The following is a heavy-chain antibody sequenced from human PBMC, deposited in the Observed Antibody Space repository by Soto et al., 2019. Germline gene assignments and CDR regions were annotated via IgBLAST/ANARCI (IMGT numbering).Heavy chain of an antibody. J-gene: IGHJ4*02. V-gene: IGHV3-7*04. CDR3: TRGGRDLDF. CDR1: GFDFPGFW. Sequence: VQVVESGGTLVQPGGSLRLSCEVSGFDFPGFWMNWVRQAPGNGLEWVANINHGGSETNFLDSVKGRFTISRDNAKSTLYLQMNSLRVEDTAVYYCTRGGRDLDFWGQGTVVIVSS. CDR2: INHGGSET. D-gene: IGHD2-21*02.